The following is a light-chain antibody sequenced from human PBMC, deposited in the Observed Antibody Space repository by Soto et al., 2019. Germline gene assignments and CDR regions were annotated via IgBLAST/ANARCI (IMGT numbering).Light chain of an antibody. CDR3: QQYNSYPYT. Sequence: DIQMTQSPSTLSASVGDRVTITCRASQSISSWLAWYQQKPGKAPKLLIYDASSLESGVPSRFSGSGSGTEVTLPISSLQPDDFATYYCQQYNSYPYTFGQGTKLEIK. CDR1: QSISSW. J-gene: IGKJ2*01. CDR2: DAS. V-gene: IGKV1-5*01.